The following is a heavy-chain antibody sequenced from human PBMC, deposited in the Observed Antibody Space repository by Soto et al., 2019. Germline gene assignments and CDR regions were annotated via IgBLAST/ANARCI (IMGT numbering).Heavy chain of an antibody. CDR2: INSGGSLI. J-gene: IGHJ4*02. CDR1: GFRFNEYE. D-gene: IGHD3-10*01. V-gene: IGHV3-48*03. CDR3: ARETSYGQSATIVGEF. Sequence: EVQLVESGGGLVQPGGSLRLSCVGSGFRFNEYEINWVRQAPGKGLEWISCINSGGSLIYYAASVKGRFTISRDNYKDSVYLQMNRLRADDTALYYCARETSYGQSATIVGEFWGQGTLVTVSS.